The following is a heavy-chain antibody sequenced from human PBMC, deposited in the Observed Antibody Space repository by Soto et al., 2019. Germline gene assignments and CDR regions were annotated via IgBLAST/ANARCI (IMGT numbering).Heavy chain of an antibody. CDR3: ARLLSGYVPEPYYFDY. Sequence: PVESLKISCKGSVYSFTSYWFCSVRQMPGKGLEWMGIIYPGDSDTRYSPSFQGQVTISADKSISTAYLQWSSLKASDTAMYYCARLLSGYVPEPYYFDYWGQGTLVTVSS. D-gene: IGHD5-12*01. J-gene: IGHJ4*02. CDR1: VYSFTSYW. CDR2: IYPGDSDT. V-gene: IGHV5-51*01.